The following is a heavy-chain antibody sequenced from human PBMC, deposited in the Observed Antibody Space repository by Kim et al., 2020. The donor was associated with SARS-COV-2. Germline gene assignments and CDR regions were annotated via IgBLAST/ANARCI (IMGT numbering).Heavy chain of an antibody. J-gene: IGHJ4*02. V-gene: IGHV1-3*01. D-gene: IGHD6-19*01. CDR2: NT. CDR3: ARGFGGWDDY. Sequence: NTIYSQKFQRRLTITRDTSASTVYMELSSLRSEDTAVYYCARGFGGWDDYWGQGSLVTVSS.